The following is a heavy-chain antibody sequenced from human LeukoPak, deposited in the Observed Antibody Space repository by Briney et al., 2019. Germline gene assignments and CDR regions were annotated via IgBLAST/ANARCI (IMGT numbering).Heavy chain of an antibody. V-gene: IGHV4-59*12. Sequence: KPSETLSLTCTVSGGSISSYYLSWIRQPPGKGLEWIGYIYYSGSTNYNPSLKSRVTISVDTSKNQFSLKLSSVTAADTAVYYCASPEFGYWGQGTLVTVSS. J-gene: IGHJ4*02. CDR1: GGSISSYY. CDR3: ASPEFGY. CDR2: IYYSGST. D-gene: IGHD3-10*01.